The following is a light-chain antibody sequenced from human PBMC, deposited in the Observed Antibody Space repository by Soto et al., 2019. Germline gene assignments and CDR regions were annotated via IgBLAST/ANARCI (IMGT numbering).Light chain of an antibody. CDR1: QDISNH. V-gene: IGKV1-27*01. J-gene: IGKJ1*01. Sequence: DIQMAQSPSSLSASVGDRVTITCRASQDISNHLAWYQQKPGTVPELLIYGASTLQSGVPSRFSGSGSGTEITLSITSLQPEDVGSYYCQKYDSAPWTFGQGTKVEIK. CDR2: GAS. CDR3: QKYDSAPWT.